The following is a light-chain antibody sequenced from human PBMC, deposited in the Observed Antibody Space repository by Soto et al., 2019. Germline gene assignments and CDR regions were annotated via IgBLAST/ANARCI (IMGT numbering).Light chain of an antibody. CDR2: DVS. CDR3: TSYATNKTPL. V-gene: IGLV2-14*03. J-gene: IGLJ2*01. Sequence: QSALTQPASVSGSPGQSITISCTGTSSDVGGYNYVSWYQQHPGKAPKLRIYDVSSGPSGVSNRISGSKSGNTASQTISGLLSEDEADYYCTSYATNKTPLFGGGTKVTVL. CDR1: SSDVGGYNY.